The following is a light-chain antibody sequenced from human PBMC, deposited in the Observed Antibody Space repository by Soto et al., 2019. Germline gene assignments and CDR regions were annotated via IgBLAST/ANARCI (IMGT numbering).Light chain of an antibody. J-gene: IGKJ4*01. CDR1: QTVAANY. CDR3: QQYASSPLT. CDR2: GAS. V-gene: IGKV3-20*01. Sequence: ENVLTQSPGTLSLSPGERATLSCWASQTVAANYIAWYQQIPGQTPRLLIYGASNSATGIPDRISGSGSGTDFTLTISRLEPEDFAVYYCQQYASSPLTFGGGTKVQIK.